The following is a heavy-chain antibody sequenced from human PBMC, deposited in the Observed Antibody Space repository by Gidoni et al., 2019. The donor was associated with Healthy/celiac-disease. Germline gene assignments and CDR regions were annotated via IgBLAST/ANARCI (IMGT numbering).Heavy chain of an antibody. CDR2: IYYSGST. V-gene: IGHV4-61*01. CDR1: GVSVSSGSYY. CDR3: AREPPHDAFDI. Sequence: QVQLQESGPGLVKPSETLSLTCPFLGVSVSSGSYYWSWIRQPPGKGLEWIGYIYYSGSTNYNPSLKSRVTISVDTSKNQFSLKLSSVTAADTAVYYCAREPPHDAFDIWGQGTMVTVSS. J-gene: IGHJ3*02.